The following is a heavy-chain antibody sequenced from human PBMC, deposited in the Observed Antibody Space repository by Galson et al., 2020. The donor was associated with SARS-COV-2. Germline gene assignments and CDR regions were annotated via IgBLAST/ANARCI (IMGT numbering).Heavy chain of an antibody. Sequence: GESLKISCAASGFTFSNYAMTWVRQAPGKGLEWVSVIGGGDGTTYYADSVKGRFTISRENSKNTPYLQMKSLRADDSAVYYLSRPSRGVAAPDYWGQGTLVTVSS. CDR2: IGGGDGTT. CDR1: GFTFSNYA. CDR3: SRPSRGVAAPDY. J-gene: IGHJ4*02. D-gene: IGHD6-13*01. V-gene: IGHV3-23*01.